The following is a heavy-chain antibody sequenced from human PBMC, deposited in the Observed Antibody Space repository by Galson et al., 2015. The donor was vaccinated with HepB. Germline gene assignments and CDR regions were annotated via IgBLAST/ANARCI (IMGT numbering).Heavy chain of an antibody. CDR3: AKDLSLQWEPRDFDY. J-gene: IGHJ4*02. V-gene: IGHV3-23*01. Sequence: SLRLSCAASGFTFSSYAMSWVRQAPGKGLEWVSAISGSGGSTYYADSVKGRFTISRDNSKNTLYLQMNSLRAEDTAVYYCAKDLSLQWEPRDFDYWGQGTLVTVSS. D-gene: IGHD1-26*01. CDR2: ISGSGGST. CDR1: GFTFSSYA.